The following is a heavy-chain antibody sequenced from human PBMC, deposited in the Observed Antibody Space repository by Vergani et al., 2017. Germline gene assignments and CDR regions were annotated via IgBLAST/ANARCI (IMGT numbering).Heavy chain of an antibody. Sequence: QVQLQQWGAGLLKPSETLSLTCAVYGGSFSGYYWSWIRQPPGKGLEWIGEINHSGSTNYNPSLKIRVTISVDTSKNQFSLKLSSVTAADTAVYYCAGEMSDCSSTSCYKVFDYWGQGTLVTGSS. CDR3: AGEMSDCSSTSCYKVFDY. V-gene: IGHV4-34*01. CDR2: INHSGST. D-gene: IGHD2-2*02. CDR1: GGSFSGYY. J-gene: IGHJ4*02.